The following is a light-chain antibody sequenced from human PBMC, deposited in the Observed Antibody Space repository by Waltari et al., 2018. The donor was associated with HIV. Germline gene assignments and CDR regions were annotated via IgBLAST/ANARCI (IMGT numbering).Light chain of an antibody. J-gene: IGLJ1*01. CDR2: VNG. CDR1: STNIGSNT. Sequence: QSVLTQPPSTSGAPGQTVTISCSGSSTNIGSNTVHWYQKLPGTAPRLLIFVNGRRPSGVPDRFSGSKSGTSASLAISRLQSEDDGDYFCAAWDDSLNGYVFGTGTKVIV. V-gene: IGLV1-44*01. CDR3: AAWDDSLNGYV.